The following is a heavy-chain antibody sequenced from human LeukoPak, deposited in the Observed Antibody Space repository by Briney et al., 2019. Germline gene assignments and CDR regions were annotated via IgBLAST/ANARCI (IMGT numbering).Heavy chain of an antibody. CDR2: ITGSGGNT. CDR1: GFTFSNYA. Sequence: GGSLRLSCAASGFTFSNYAMSWVRQALGKGLEWVSAITGSGGNTYYADSVKGRLTISRDNSKNTVFLQMNSLRAEDTAVYYCAKWGDYDVLTGYYVSDYWGQGTLVTVSS. D-gene: IGHD3-9*01. J-gene: IGHJ4*02. CDR3: AKWGDYDVLTGYYVSDY. V-gene: IGHV3-23*01.